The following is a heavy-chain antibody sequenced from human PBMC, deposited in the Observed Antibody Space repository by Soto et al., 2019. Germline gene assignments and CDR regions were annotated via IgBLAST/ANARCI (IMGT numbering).Heavy chain of an antibody. D-gene: IGHD6-13*01. V-gene: IGHV3-23*01. CDR1: GFTFSSYA. Sequence: GGSLRLSCAASGFTFSSYAMSWVRRAPGKGLEWVSAISGSGGSTYYADSVKGRFTISRDNSKNTLYLQMNSLRAEDTAVYYCAKKLAAASLYYGMDVWGQGTTVTVSS. J-gene: IGHJ6*02. CDR3: AKKLAAASLYYGMDV. CDR2: ISGSGGST.